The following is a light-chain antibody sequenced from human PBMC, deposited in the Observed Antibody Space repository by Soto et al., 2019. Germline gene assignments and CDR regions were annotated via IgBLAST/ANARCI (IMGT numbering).Light chain of an antibody. CDR3: QQYGRSPWT. CDR2: DAS. J-gene: IGKJ1*01. CDR1: QSVSSSY. V-gene: IGKV3-20*01. Sequence: EIVLTQSPGTLSLSPGERATLSCRASQSVSSSYLAWYQQKPGQAPRLLIFDASSRATGISDRFSGSGSGTDFTLTISRLEPEDFAVYYCQQYGRSPWTFVPGTKVEVK.